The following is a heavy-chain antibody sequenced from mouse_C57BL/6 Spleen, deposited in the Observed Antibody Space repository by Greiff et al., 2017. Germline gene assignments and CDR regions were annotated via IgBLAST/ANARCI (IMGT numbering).Heavy chain of an antibody. CDR3: TKYYGSSYEVWFAY. Sequence: VQLQQSGAELVRPGASVTLSCKASGYTFTDYEMHWVKQTPVHGLEWIGAIDPETGGTAYNQKFKGKAILTADKSSSTAYMELRSLTSEDSAVYYGTKYYGSSYEVWFAYWGQGTLVTVSA. J-gene: IGHJ3*01. CDR2: IDPETGGT. V-gene: IGHV1-15*01. CDR1: GYTFTDYE. D-gene: IGHD1-1*01.